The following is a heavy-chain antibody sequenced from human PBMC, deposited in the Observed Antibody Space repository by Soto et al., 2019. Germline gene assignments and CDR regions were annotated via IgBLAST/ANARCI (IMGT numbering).Heavy chain of an antibody. CDR3: AGTDGYDILTGAFDY. V-gene: IGHV1-3*01. J-gene: IGHJ4*02. CDR1: GYTFTSYA. CDR2: INAGNGNT. Sequence: ASVKVSCKASGYTFTSYAMHWVRQAPGQRLEWMGWINAGNGNTKYSQKFQGRVTITRDTSASTAYMELSSLRSEDTAVYYCAGTDGYDILTGAFDYWGQGTLVTVSS. D-gene: IGHD3-9*01.